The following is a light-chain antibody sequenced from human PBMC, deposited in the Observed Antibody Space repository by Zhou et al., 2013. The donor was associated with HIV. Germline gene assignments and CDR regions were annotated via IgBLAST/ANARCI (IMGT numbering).Light chain of an antibody. CDR2: KAS. Sequence: DIQMTQSPSTLSASVGDRVNITCRASQSISSWLAWYQQKPGKAPKLLIHKASSLEGGVPSRFSGSGSGTDYTLAISSLQPEDFATYFCQQYFTTPYTFGQGTKLDIK. V-gene: IGKV1-5*03. J-gene: IGKJ2*01. CDR1: QSISSW. CDR3: QQYFTTPYT.